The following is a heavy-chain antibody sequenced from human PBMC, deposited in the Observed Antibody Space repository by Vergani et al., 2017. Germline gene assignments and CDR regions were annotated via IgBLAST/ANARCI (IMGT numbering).Heavy chain of an antibody. CDR1: GGTFSSYA. J-gene: IGHJ3*02. V-gene: IGHV1-69*01. D-gene: IGHD2-2*01. CDR3: ARSEDIVVVPAATGAFDI. CDR2: IIPIFGTA. Sequence: QVQLVQSGAEVKKPGSSVKVSCKASGGTFSSYAISWVRQAPGQGLEWMGGIIPIFGTANYAQKFQGRVTITADESTSTDYMELSSLRSEDTAVYYCARSEDIVVVPAATGAFDIWGQGTMVTVSS.